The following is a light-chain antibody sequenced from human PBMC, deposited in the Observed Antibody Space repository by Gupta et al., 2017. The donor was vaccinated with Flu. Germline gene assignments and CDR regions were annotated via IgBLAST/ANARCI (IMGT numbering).Light chain of an antibody. J-gene: IGKJ1*01. CDR2: WSS. CDR3: QQYYITPKT. V-gene: IGKV4-1*01. CDR1: QSVLYSSNNKSY. Sequence: DIVMTQSPDSLAVSLGERATINCKSSQSVLYSSNNKSYLAWYQQKPGQPPKLLIYWSSIRESGVPDRFSGSGSGTDFTLTISSLQAEDVAVYYCQQYYITPKTFGQGTKVEI.